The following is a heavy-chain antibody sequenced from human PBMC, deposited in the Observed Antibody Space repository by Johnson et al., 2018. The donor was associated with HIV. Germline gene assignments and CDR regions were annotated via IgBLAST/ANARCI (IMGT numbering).Heavy chain of an antibody. CDR1: GFIFSNNW. V-gene: IGHV3-7*05. CDR3: AREVHYDSSDYYERYAFDV. J-gene: IGHJ3*01. CDR2: IQQDGSEK. D-gene: IGHD3-22*01. Sequence: MLLVESGGGLVRPGGSLRLSCAASGFIFSNNWTTWVRQAPGKGLEWVATIQQDGSEKYYVDSLKGRFSISRDNAKNSLYLQMNSLRAEDTDGYYCAREVHYDSSDYYERYAFDVWGQGTTVIVSS.